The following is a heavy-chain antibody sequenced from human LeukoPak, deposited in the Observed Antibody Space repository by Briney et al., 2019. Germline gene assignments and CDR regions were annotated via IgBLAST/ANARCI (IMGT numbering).Heavy chain of an antibody. V-gene: IGHV1-69*01. CDR1: GGTFSSYA. D-gene: IGHD1-26*01. CDR3: AKQEGLGGATTPYYFDY. Sequence: ASVEVSCKASGGTFSSYAISWVRQAPGQGLEWMGGIIPIFGTANYAQKFQGRVTITADESTSTAYMELSSLRSEDTAVYYCAKQEGLGGATTPYYFDYWGQGTLVTVSS. J-gene: IGHJ4*02. CDR2: IIPIFGTA.